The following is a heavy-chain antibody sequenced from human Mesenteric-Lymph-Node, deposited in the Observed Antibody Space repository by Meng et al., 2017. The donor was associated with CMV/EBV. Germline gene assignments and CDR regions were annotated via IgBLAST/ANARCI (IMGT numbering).Heavy chain of an antibody. J-gene: IGHJ4*02. D-gene: IGHD3-3*01. CDR2: ISFEGSQI. Sequence: GESLKISCAASGFTFSSYAMHWVRQAPGKGLEWVAVISFEGSQISYADSVKGRFTISRDNAKNSLYLQMDSLRAEDTAVYYCARGLGFLEWLNYWGRGTLVTVSS. CDR1: GFTFSSYA. V-gene: IGHV3-30*04. CDR3: ARGLGFLEWLNY.